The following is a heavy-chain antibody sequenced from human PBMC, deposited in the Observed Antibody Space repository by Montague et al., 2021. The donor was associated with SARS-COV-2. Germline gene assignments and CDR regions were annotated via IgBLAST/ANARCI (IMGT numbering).Heavy chain of an antibody. CDR1: GDSVSSNSAA. D-gene: IGHD6-25*01. CDR2: TYYRSKWYN. J-gene: IGHJ6*03. Sequence: CAISGDSVSSNSAAWNWIRQSPSRGLEWLGRTYYRSKWYNDYAVSVKSRITINPDTSKNQFSLQLNSVTPEDTAVYYCARDARGLRLVWNYYYYYMDVWGNGTAVTVSS. CDR3: ARDARGLRLVWNYYYYYMDV. V-gene: IGHV6-1*01.